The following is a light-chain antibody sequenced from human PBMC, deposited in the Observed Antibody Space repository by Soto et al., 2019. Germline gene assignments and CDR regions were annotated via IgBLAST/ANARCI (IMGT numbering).Light chain of an antibody. CDR1: QSLVHSDGNTY. CDR2: KVS. J-gene: IGKJ2*01. Sequence: DVVMTQSPLSLPVTLGQPASISCRSSQSLVHSDGNTYLSWFQQRPGQSPRRLIYKVSKRDSGVPDRFSASLSGTDFTLKISRVEAEDVGIYYCMQGTHSYTFGQGTRLDIK. CDR3: MQGTHSYT. V-gene: IGKV2-30*02.